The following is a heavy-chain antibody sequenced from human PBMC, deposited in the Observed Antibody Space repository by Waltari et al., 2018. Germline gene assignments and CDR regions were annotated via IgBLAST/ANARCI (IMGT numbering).Heavy chain of an antibody. J-gene: IGHJ4*02. D-gene: IGHD5-12*01. CDR1: GFTFSSYG. Sequence: QVQLVESGGGVVQPGRSLRLSCAASGFTFSSYGMHWVRQAPGKGVEWVAGISYVGSNKDYADSVKGRFTISRDNSKNTLYLQMNSLRAEDTAVYYCAKGVGYSGYDCFDYWGQGTLVTVSS. CDR2: ISYVGSNK. V-gene: IGHV3-30*18. CDR3: AKGVGYSGYDCFDY.